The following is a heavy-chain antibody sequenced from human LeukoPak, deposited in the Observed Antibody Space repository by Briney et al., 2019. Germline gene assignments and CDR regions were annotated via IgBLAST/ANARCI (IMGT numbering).Heavy chain of an antibody. J-gene: IGHJ4*02. V-gene: IGHV4-34*01. D-gene: IGHD3-22*01. CDR3: ARENDSSGYYYYFGY. Sequence: SETLSLTCAVYGGSFSGYYWSWIRQPPGKGLEWIGEINHSGSTNYNPSLKSRVTMSVDTSKNQFSLKLSSVTAADTAVYYCARENDSSGYYYYFGYWGQGTLVTVSS. CDR2: INHSGST. CDR1: GGSFSGYY.